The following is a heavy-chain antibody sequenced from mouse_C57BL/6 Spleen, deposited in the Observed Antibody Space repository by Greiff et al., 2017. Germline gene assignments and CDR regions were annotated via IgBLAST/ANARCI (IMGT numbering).Heavy chain of an antibody. V-gene: IGHV5-16*01. CDR2: INYDGSST. CDR3: ARDVNYGSSHWYFDV. CDR1: GFTFSDYY. D-gene: IGHD1-1*01. Sequence: EVQLVESEGGLVQPGSSMKLSCTASGFTFSDYYMAWVRQVPEKGLEWVANINYDGSSTDYLDSLKSRFIISRDNAKNILYLQMSSLKSEDTATYYCARDVNYGSSHWYFDVWGTGTTVTVSS. J-gene: IGHJ1*03.